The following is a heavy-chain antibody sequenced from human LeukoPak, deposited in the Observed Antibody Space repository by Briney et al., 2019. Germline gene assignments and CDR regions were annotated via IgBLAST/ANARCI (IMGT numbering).Heavy chain of an antibody. D-gene: IGHD3-3*01. Sequence: SVKVSCKVSGDTFNSHTINWVRQAPGRGLDWMGRITPLLGVPYHSQKFQGRITITADKSANIAYMELNTLRPDDTAVYYCARDPSDYDFWTGTYYFSGLDVWGQGTSVTVSS. CDR1: GDTFNSHT. V-gene: IGHV1-69*04. CDR3: ARDPSDYDFWTGTYYFSGLDV. CDR2: ITPLLGVP. J-gene: IGHJ6*02.